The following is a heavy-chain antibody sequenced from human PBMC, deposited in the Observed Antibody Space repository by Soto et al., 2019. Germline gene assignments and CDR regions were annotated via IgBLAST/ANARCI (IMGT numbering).Heavy chain of an antibody. CDR3: ARGLEWLLYLPIDYYYYGMDV. D-gene: IGHD3-3*01. Sequence: QVQLVESGGGVVQPGRSLRLSCAASGFTFSSYAMQWVRQAPGKGLEWVAVISYEGSNKYYADSVKGRFTISRDNSKNTLYLQMNSLRAEATAVYYCARGLEWLLYLPIDYYYYGMDVW. J-gene: IGHJ6*01. V-gene: IGHV3-30-3*01. CDR2: ISYEGSNK. CDR1: GFTFSSYA.